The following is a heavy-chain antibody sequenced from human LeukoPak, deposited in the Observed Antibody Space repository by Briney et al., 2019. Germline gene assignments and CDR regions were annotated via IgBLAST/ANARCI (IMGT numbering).Heavy chain of an antibody. V-gene: IGHV3-21*01. CDR1: GFTFSSYS. Sequence: GGSLRLSCAASGFTFSSYSMNWVRQAPGKGLEWVSSISSSSSYIYYADSVKGRFTISRDNAKNSLYLQMNSLRAEDTAVYYCARETADIVVVPAATYGMEVWGKGTTVTVSS. D-gene: IGHD2-2*01. CDR3: ARETADIVVVPAATYGMEV. CDR2: ISSSSSYI. J-gene: IGHJ6*04.